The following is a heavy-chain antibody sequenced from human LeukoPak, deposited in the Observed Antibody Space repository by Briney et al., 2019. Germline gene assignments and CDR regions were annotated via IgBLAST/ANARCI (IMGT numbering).Heavy chain of an antibody. CDR1: GLTVSSNY. J-gene: IGHJ4*02. V-gene: IGHV3-53*05. D-gene: IGHD1-26*01. Sequence: ESGGSLRLSCAASGLTVSSNYMNWVRQAPGKGLEWVSALYIGGNTYYADSVRGRFTISRDNSKNTLYLQMNSLRAEDTALYYCAKDISPPLVGATSWPVDYWGQGTLVTVSS. CDR2: LYIGGNT. CDR3: AKDISPPLVGATSWPVDY.